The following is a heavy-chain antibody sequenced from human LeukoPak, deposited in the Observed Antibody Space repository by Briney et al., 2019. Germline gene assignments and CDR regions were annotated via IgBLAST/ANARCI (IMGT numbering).Heavy chain of an antibody. Sequence: GGSLRLSCAVSGITLSNYGMSWVRQAPGKGLEWVAGISGSGGGTHYADSVKGRFTISRDNPKNTLHLQMNSLRAEDTGVYFCAKRGVVIRVILVGFHKEAYYFDSWGQGALVTVSS. J-gene: IGHJ4*02. CDR3: AKRGVVIRVILVGFHKEAYYFDS. D-gene: IGHD3-22*01. CDR1: GITLSNYG. V-gene: IGHV3-23*01. CDR2: ISGSGGGT.